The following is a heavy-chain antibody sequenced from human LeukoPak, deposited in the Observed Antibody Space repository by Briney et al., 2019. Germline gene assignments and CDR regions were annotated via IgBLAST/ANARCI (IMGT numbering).Heavy chain of an antibody. CDR3: ARAPWGFWYFDL. J-gene: IGHJ2*01. Sequence: PSETLSLTCIVSSXSITTDYWSWIRQPPGKGLEWIVYVYYSGSTNYNPSLKSRVTISVDTSKNQLSLKLTSVTAADTAVYYCARAPWGFWYFDLWGRGTLVTVSS. CDR2: VYYSGST. V-gene: IGHV4-59*01. D-gene: IGHD3-16*01. CDR1: SXSITTDY.